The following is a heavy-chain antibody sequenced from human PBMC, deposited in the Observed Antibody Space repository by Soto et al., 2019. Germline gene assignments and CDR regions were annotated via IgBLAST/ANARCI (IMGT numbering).Heavy chain of an antibody. CDR3: ARDRVYYYDNSGYYNFDY. CDR2: VSYDGSNQ. CDR1: GFIFSNYA. D-gene: IGHD3-22*01. V-gene: IGHV3-30-3*01. Sequence: QVQLVEAGGCVVQPGRSLRVSCAASGFIFSNYAMHWVRQAPGKGLEWVAVVSYDGSNQFYAESVKGRFTISRDSSKTTLYLQMNNLREEATAVYYCARDRVYYYDNSGYYNFDYWGQGTLVIVSS. J-gene: IGHJ4*02.